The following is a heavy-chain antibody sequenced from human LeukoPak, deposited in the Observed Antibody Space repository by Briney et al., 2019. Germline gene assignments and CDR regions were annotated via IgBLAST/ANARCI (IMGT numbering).Heavy chain of an antibody. J-gene: IGHJ5*02. V-gene: IGHV3-33*01. CDR2: IRYDGTNK. Sequence: SLRLSCAASGFTFSNYVMHWVRQAPGKGLDWVAVIRYDGTNKYYADSVRGRFTISRDNSKNTLYLQMNSLRADDTAVYYCARVKVEMATIGWLDPWGQGTLVTVSS. D-gene: IGHD5-24*01. CDR3: ARVKVEMATIGWLDP. CDR1: GFTFSNYV.